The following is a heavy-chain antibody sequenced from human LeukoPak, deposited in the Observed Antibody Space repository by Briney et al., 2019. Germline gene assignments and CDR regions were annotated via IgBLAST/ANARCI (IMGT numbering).Heavy chain of an antibody. J-gene: IGHJ6*02. CDR1: GYTFTSYG. CDR2: ISAYNGNT. Sequence: GASVKVSCKASGYTFTSYGISWVRQAPGQGLEWMGWISAYNGNTNYAQKLQGRVTMTTDTSTSTAYMELRSLRSDDTAVYYCGVQYYYGSGYGMDVWGQGTTVTVSS. D-gene: IGHD3-10*01. CDR3: GVQYYYGSGYGMDV. V-gene: IGHV1-18*01.